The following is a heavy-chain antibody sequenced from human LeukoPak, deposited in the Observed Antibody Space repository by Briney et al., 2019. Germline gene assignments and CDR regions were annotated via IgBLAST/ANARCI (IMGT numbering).Heavy chain of an antibody. CDR1: GFTFSSHA. J-gene: IGHJ4*02. CDR3: ANEVRPNDY. CDR2: IDISGVST. Sequence: GGSLRLSCAASGFTFSSHAMCWVRQAPGKGLEWVSSIDISGVSTYYAGSVQGRFIISRDNSKNTLYLEMNSLRAEDTALYYCANEVRPNDYWGQGTLVTVSS. D-gene: IGHD1-1*01. V-gene: IGHV3-23*01.